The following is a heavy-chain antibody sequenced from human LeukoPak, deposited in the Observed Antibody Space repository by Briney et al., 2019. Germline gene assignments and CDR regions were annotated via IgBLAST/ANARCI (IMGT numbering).Heavy chain of an antibody. V-gene: IGHV1-69*13. CDR3: ATTSSYCSAGSCYSANDY. Sequence: SVKVSCKASGGTFSSYAISWVRQAPGQGLEWMGGIIPIFGTPNYAQKFQGRGTITADESTSTAYMELSSLRSEDTAVYYCATTSSYCSAGSCYSANDYWGQGTLVTVSS. CDR2: IIPIFGTP. CDR1: GGTFSSYA. D-gene: IGHD2-15*01. J-gene: IGHJ4*02.